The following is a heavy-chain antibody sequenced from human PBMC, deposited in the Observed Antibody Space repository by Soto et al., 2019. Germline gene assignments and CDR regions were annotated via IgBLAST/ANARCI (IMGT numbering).Heavy chain of an antibody. CDR3: ARDPRSSGFAFDI. CDR1: GIIFTGYG. V-gene: IGHV3-30*02. Sequence: PGGSLRRSCAVSGIIFTGYGMHWVRQAPGKGLEWVAIIRYDGSNKYYADSVKGRFTISRDNPKNTMYLQMDSLRAEDTALYYCARDPRSSGFAFDIWGQGTMVTVSS. D-gene: IGHD3-22*01. J-gene: IGHJ3*02. CDR2: IRYDGSNK.